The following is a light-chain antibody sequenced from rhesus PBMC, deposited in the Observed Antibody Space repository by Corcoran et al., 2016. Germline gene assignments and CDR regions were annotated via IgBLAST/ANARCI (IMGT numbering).Light chain of an antibody. J-gene: IGKJ4*01. CDR2: GAS. Sequence: EIVMTQSPATLSLSPGERATLSCRASQSVSSRLAWYQQKPGQAPRLRIYGASSRVTGIPDRVSGSGSGTDFTLTSSSLEPEDVAVYFCQQESNWALTFGGGTKVELK. CDR3: QQESNWALT. CDR1: QSVSSR. V-gene: IGKV3-17*02.